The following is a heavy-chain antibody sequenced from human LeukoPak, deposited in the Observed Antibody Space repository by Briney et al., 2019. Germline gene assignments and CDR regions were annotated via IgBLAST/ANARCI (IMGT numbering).Heavy chain of an antibody. CDR3: AKGDKPVIAMVKFDY. J-gene: IGHJ4*02. V-gene: IGHV3-23*01. Sequence: PGGSLRLSCAASGFTFSSSAMSWVRQAPGKGLEWVSGISGSGTNTYYADSVKGRFTISRDNSKNTLYMQMNSLRAEDTAVYYCAKGDKPVIAMVKFDYWGQGTLVTVSS. CDR1: GFTFSSSA. CDR2: ISGSGTNT. D-gene: IGHD5-18*01.